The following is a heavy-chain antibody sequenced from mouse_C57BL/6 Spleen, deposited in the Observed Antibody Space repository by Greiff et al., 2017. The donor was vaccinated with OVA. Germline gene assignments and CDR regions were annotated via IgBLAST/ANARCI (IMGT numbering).Heavy chain of an antibody. CDR2: INPNNGGT. J-gene: IGHJ3*01. Sequence: EVQLQQSGPELVKPGASVKISCKASGYTFTDYYMNWVKQSHGKSLEWIGDINPNNGGTSYNQKFKGKATLTVDKSSSTADMELRSLTSEDSAVYYCARSFFAYWGQGTLVTVSA. CDR1: GYTFTDYY. V-gene: IGHV1-26*01. CDR3: ARSFFAY.